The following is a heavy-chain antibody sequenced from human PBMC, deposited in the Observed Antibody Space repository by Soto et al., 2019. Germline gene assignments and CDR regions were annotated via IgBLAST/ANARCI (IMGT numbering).Heavy chain of an antibody. CDR2: IKQDGSEK. CDR3: AREGSESAFDI. J-gene: IGHJ3*02. D-gene: IGHD2-15*01. Sequence: PGGSLRLSCAASGFTFSDYYMSWVRQAPGKGLEWVANIKQDGSEKYYVDSVKGRFTISRDNAKNSLYLQMNSLRAEDTAVYYCAREGSESAFDIWGQGTMVTVSS. CDR1: GFTFSDYY. V-gene: IGHV3-7*01.